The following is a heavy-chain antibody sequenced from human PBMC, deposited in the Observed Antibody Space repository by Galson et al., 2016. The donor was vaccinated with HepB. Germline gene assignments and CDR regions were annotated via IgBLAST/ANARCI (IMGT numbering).Heavy chain of an antibody. Sequence: SLRLSCAASGFTFSGSAMHWVRQASGKGLEWVGRIRSKANNYATAYAASVKGRFIISRDDSKNTAYLQMNSLKTEDTAVYYCTSLTIFGVVTNYWGQGTLVTVSS. CDR1: GFTFSGSA. CDR2: IRSKANNYAT. D-gene: IGHD3-3*01. J-gene: IGHJ4*02. V-gene: IGHV3-73*01. CDR3: TSLTIFGVVTNY.